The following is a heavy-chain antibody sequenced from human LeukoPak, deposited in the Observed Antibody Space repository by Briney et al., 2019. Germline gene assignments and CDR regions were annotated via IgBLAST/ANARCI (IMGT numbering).Heavy chain of an antibody. CDR3: AKEQRPDSFSDFDY. D-gene: IGHD2/OR15-2a*01. CDR2: TSGNGRFT. J-gene: IGHJ4*02. CDR1: GFNFRDYG. Sequence: GGSLRLSCAASGFNFRDYGIHWGRHAPGKGLEWLSVTSGNGRFTDYADSVKGRFTISRDNSKTSLFLQIHSVRTEDTAFYYCAKEQRPDSFSDFDYWGQGTLVTVSS. V-gene: IGHV3-43*02.